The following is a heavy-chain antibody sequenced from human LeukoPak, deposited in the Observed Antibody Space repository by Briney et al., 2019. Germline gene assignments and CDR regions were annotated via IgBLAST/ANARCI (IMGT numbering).Heavy chain of an antibody. V-gene: IGHV1-18*01. Sequence: ASVKVSCKASGYTFTSYGISWVRQAPGQGLEWMGWISAYNGNTNYAQKLQGRVAMTTDTSTSTAYMELRSLRSDDTAVYYCASIAVAGTWNYWGQGTLVTVSS. D-gene: IGHD6-19*01. CDR3: ASIAVAGTWNY. CDR1: GYTFTSYG. CDR2: ISAYNGNT. J-gene: IGHJ4*02.